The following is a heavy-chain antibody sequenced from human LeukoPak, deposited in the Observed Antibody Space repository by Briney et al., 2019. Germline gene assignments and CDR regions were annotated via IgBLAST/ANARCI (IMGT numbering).Heavy chain of an antibody. V-gene: IGHV4-4*07. D-gene: IGHD4-17*01. CDR3: ARDADGDISPNWFDP. CDR1: SRFISSYY. CDR2: IYTSGST. Sequence: PSETLSLTCTVSSRFISSYYGSWIRHPAGKGLEWIGRIYTSGSTNYRPSLQSRVTISVDKSKSQFSLKLSSVTAADTAVYYCARDADGDISPNWFDPWGQGTLVTVSS. J-gene: IGHJ5*02.